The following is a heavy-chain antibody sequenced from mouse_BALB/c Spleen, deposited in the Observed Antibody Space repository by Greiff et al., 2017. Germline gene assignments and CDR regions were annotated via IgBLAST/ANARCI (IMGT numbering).Heavy chain of an antibody. V-gene: IGHV5-6-5*01. CDR2: ISSGGST. Sequence: EVQLVESGGGLVKPGGSLKLSCAASGFTFSSYAMSWVRQTPEKRLEWVASISSGGSTYYPDSVKGRFTISRDNARNILYLQMSSLRSEDTAMYYCAREDYYGSSLLHFDYWGQGTTLTVSS. D-gene: IGHD1-1*01. CDR1: GFTFSSYA. CDR3: AREDYYGSSLLHFDY. J-gene: IGHJ2*01.